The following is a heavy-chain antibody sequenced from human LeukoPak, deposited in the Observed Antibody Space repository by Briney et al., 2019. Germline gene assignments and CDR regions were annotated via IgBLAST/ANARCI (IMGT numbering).Heavy chain of an antibody. CDR3: ARGTLDSGWSYYFDY. Sequence: PSETLSLTCSVSGGSISLSYYYWGWIRQPPGKALEWIGSVYYSGTTSYNPSLKSRVTISVDMSKNHFSLRLSSVTAADTAMYYCARGTLDSGWSYYFDYWGQGSQVTVSS. D-gene: IGHD6-19*01. CDR1: GGSISLSYYY. V-gene: IGHV4-39*07. J-gene: IGHJ4*02. CDR2: VYYSGTT.